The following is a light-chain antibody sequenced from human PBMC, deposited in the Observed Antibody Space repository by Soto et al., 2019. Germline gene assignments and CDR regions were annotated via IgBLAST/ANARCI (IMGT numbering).Light chain of an antibody. Sequence: QSVLTQPPSVSGAPGQRVTISCTGSSYNIGAGFDVHWYQQLPGTAPKLLIYDNSNRPSGVPDRFSGSKSGTSASLAITGLQAEDEADYYCQSYDSSLSGYVVFGGGTKLTVL. J-gene: IGLJ2*01. CDR3: QSYDSSLSGYVV. CDR2: DNS. CDR1: SYNIGAGFD. V-gene: IGLV1-40*01.